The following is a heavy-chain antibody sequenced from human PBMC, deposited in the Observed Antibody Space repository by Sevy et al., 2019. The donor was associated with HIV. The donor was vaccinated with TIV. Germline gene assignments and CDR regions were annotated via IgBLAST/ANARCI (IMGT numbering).Heavy chain of an antibody. D-gene: IGHD3-16*02. CDR3: TTYYDYVWGSYRIDY. V-gene: IGHV3-15*01. CDR2: IKSKTDGGTT. Sequence: GGSLRLSCAASGFTFSNAWMSWVRQAPGKGLEWVGRIKSKTDGGTTDYAAPVKGRFTISRDDSKNTLYLQMNSLKTEDKAVYYCTTYYDYVWGSYRIDYWGQGTLVTVSS. CDR1: GFTFSNAW. J-gene: IGHJ4*02.